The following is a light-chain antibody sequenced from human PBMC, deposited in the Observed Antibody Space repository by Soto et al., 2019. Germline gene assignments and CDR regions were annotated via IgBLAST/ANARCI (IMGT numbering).Light chain of an antibody. CDR3: LLSYNGPSV. Sequence: QAVVTQEPSLTVSPGGTVTLTCGSSTGAVTNGHYPYWFQQKPGQAPRTLIYDTTNRHSWTPARFSGSLLGGNAALTLSGAQPEDAAVYYCLLSYNGPSVFGTGTKVTVL. V-gene: IGLV7-46*01. J-gene: IGLJ1*01. CDR1: TGAVTNGHY. CDR2: DTT.